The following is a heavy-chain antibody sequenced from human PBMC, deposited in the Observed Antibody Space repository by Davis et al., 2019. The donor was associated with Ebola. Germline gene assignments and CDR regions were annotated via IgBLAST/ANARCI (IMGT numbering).Heavy chain of an antibody. CDR2: ISAYNRNT. CDR3: ATRVSYYFDSSGYYLNY. CDR1: GYSFVTYG. Sequence: ASVKVSCKAIGYSFVTYGISWVRKAPGQGLEWMGWISAYNRNTNYEQKFQGRVTMTEDTSTDTAYMELSSLRSEDTAVYYCATRVSYYFDSSGYYLNYWGQGTLVTVSS. V-gene: IGHV1-18*04. J-gene: IGHJ4*02. D-gene: IGHD3-22*01.